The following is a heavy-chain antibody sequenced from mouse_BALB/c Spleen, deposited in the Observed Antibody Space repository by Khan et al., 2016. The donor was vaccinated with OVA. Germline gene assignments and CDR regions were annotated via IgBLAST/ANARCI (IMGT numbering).Heavy chain of an antibody. J-gene: IGHJ2*01. CDR3: ARENYYGYYFDY. CDR2: IRYSGVT. CDR1: GYSITSGYA. D-gene: IGHD1-1*01. V-gene: IGHV3-2*02. Sequence: VQLKESGPGLVKPSQSLSLTCTVTGYSITSGYAWNWIRQFPGNKLEWMGYIRYSGVTSYTPSLKSRISITRDTSKNQFFLQLNSVTTEDTATYYCARENYYGYYFDYWGQGTTLTVSS.